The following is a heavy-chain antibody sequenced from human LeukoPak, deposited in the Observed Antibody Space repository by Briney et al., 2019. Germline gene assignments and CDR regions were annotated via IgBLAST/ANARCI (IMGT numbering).Heavy chain of an antibody. D-gene: IGHD6-25*01. V-gene: IGHV4-4*09. Sequence: SETLSLTCTVSGGSISPYYWSWIRQPPGKGLEWIGYIFHNGNTNYNPSLKSRVTILVDRSKNQFSLKLSFVTAADTAVYYCVRKAANSGAFDVWALGTMVTVSS. CDR2: IFHNGNT. CDR3: VRKAANSGAFDV. CDR1: GGSISPYY. J-gene: IGHJ3*01.